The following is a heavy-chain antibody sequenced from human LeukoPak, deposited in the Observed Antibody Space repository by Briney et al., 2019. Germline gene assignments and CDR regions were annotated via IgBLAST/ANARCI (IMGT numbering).Heavy chain of an antibody. CDR1: GFTFDDYA. Sequence: PGRSLRLSCAASGFTFDDYAMHRVRQAPGKGLEWVSGISWNSGSIGYADSVKGRFTISRDNAKNSLYLQMNSLRAEDMALYYCAKDKTVWTTVTTSDAFDIWGQGTMVTVPS. D-gene: IGHD4-17*01. CDR2: ISWNSGSI. J-gene: IGHJ3*02. CDR3: AKDKTVWTTVTTSDAFDI. V-gene: IGHV3-9*03.